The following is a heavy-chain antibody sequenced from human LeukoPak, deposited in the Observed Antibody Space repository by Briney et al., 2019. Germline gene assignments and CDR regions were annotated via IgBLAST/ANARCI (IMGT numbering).Heavy chain of an antibody. CDR3: AKDGRYCSGGSCYPDY. V-gene: IGHV7-4-1*02. CDR2: INSNSGNP. J-gene: IGHJ4*02. CDR1: GYTFNRYA. Sequence: ASVKVSCMPSGYTFNRYAINWVRQAPGQGLEWMGWINSNSGNPTYAQGFRGRFVFSLDTSVSPAYLQISSLRAEDTAVYYCAKDGRYCSGGSCYPDYWGQGTLVTVSS. D-gene: IGHD2-15*01.